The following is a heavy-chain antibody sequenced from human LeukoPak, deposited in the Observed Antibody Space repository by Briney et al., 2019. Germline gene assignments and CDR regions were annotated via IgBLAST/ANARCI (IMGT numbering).Heavy chain of an antibody. V-gene: IGHV4-59*01. D-gene: IGHD6-13*01. J-gene: IGHJ4*02. CDR3: ASGLAAAGTSYFEY. CDR2: IYYSGST. CDR1: GGSIISYY. Sequence: SETLSLSCTVSGGSIISYYWSWMRQPPGKGLEWIGYIYYSGSTNYSPSLKGRVTISVDTSKNQFSLKLSSVTAADTAVYYCASGLAAAGTSYFEYWGQGTLVTVSS.